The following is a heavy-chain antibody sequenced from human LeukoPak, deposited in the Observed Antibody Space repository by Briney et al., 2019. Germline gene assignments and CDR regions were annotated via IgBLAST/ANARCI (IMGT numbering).Heavy chain of an antibody. Sequence: ASVKVSCKVSGYTLTELSMHWVRQAPGKGLEWMGGFDPEDGETIYAQRFQGRVTTTEDTSTDTAYMELSSLRSEDTAMYYCATLAPTRYSSGWYLSHFDCWGQGTLVTVSS. D-gene: IGHD6-19*01. V-gene: IGHV1-24*01. CDR3: ATLAPTRYSSGWYLSHFDC. CDR1: GYTLTELS. CDR2: FDPEDGET. J-gene: IGHJ4*02.